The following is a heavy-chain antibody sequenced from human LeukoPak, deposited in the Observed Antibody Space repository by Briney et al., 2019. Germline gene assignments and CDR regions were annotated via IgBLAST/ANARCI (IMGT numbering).Heavy chain of an antibody. D-gene: IGHD1-26*01. V-gene: IGHV4-61*01. CDR1: GGSITSTTDS. CDR2: VFHTGST. J-gene: IGHJ4*02. Sequence: SETLSLTCAVSGGSITSTTDSWAWIRQPPGKGLEWIGYVFHTGSTNYNPSLKSRVTISVDTSKNQFSLKLSSVTAADTAVYYCARDRGSQPFIDYWGQGTLVTVSS. CDR3: ARDRGSQPFIDY.